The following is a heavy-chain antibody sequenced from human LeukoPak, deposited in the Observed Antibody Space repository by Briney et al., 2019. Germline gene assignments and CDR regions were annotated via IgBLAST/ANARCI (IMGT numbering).Heavy chain of an antibody. CDR2: INPNSGGT. CDR1: GYTFTGYY. J-gene: IGHJ4*02. Sequence: GASVEVSCKASGYTFTGYYMHWVRQAPGQGLEWMGRINPNSGGTNYAQKFQGRVTMTRDTSISTAYMELSRLRSDDTAVYYCARVPPRGSGSYNLFDYWGQGTLVTVSS. D-gene: IGHD1-26*01. V-gene: IGHV1-2*06. CDR3: ARVPPRGSGSYNLFDY.